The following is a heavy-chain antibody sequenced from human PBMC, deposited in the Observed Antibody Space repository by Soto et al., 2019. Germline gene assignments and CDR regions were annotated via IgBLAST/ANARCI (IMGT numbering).Heavy chain of an antibody. CDR1: GFDFSVYW. D-gene: IGHD2-2*01. V-gene: IGHV3-7*03. J-gene: IGHJ5*02. Sequence: GGSLRLSCAASGFDFSVYWMSWVRQAPGKGPEWVANIKFDGSEKQYVDSVKGRFTISRDNARNSVFLQMNSLRAGDTAVYYCVKDGRYCSSATCYSPRNHYFDAWGQGTLVTVSS. CDR3: VKDGRYCSSATCYSPRNHYFDA. CDR2: IKFDGSEK.